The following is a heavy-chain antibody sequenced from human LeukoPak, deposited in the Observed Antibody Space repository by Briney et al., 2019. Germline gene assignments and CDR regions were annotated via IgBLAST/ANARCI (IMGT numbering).Heavy chain of an antibody. D-gene: IGHD6-19*01. CDR1: GFTLSSYS. CDR2: ISSNSGYI. Sequence: PGGSLRLSCAASGFTLSSYSMKWVRPAPGKGLEWVSSISSNSGYIYYAYSVKGRFTISRDNATSSLYLQMDSLRAEDTAVYYCARGPTRIGVAGTWPLDYWGQGTLVTVSS. V-gene: IGHV3-21*01. CDR3: ARGPTRIGVAGTWPLDY. J-gene: IGHJ4*02.